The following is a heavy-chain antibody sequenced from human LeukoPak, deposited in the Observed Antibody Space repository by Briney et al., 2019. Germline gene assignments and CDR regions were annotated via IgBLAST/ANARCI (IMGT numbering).Heavy chain of an antibody. CDR2: INPSGGST. Sequence: ASVKVSCKASGYTFTSYYMHWVRQAPGQGLEWMGIINPSGGSTSYAQKFQGRVTMTRDTSTSTVYMELSSLRSEDTAVYYCARDRRYYGSGSYPQTHYYYMDVWGKGTTVTISS. CDR3: ARDRRYYGSGSYPQTHYYYMDV. D-gene: IGHD3-10*01. CDR1: GYTFTSYY. J-gene: IGHJ6*03. V-gene: IGHV1-46*01.